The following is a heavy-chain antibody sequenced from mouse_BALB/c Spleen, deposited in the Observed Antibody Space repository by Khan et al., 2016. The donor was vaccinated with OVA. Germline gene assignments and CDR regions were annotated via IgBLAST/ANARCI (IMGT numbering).Heavy chain of an antibody. J-gene: IGHJ3*01. Sequence: EVELVESGGDLVKPGGSLKLSCAASGFTFSSYSMSWVRQTPDKRLEWVATISSDGDYTYYPAIVQGRFTISRDNSKNTLYLQMSSLKSEDTAMYYCASHLAGSFAYWGQGTLVTVSA. V-gene: IGHV5-6*01. CDR3: ASHLAGSFAY. CDR1: GFTFSSYS. D-gene: IGHD1-1*01. CDR2: ISSDGDYT.